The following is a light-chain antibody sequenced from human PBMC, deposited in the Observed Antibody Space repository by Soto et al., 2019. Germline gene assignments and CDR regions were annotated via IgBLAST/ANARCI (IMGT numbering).Light chain of an antibody. J-gene: IGLJ1*01. CDR3: SSYTSSSTLDV. Sequence: QSVLTQPASVSGSPGQSITISCTGTSSDVGGYNYVSWYQQHPGKAPKLMIYDVSNRPSGVSNRFSGSKSGNTASLTISGRQAEDEADDYCSSYTSSSTLDVFGTGTKVTVL. CDR2: DVS. CDR1: SSDVGGYNY. V-gene: IGLV2-14*01.